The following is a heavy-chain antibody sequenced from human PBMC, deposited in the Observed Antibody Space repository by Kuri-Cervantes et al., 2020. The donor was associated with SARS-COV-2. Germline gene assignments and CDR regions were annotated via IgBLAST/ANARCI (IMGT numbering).Heavy chain of an antibody. CDR3: ARGGGRPPWGNWFDH. CDR2: MSYDGSNK. CDR1: GFTFSSYA. J-gene: IGHJ5*02. Sequence: GGSLRPSCAAAGFTFSSYAMHWVRQAPGQGLEWVAFMSYDGSNKYYADSVQGRFTITRDNSKNTLYLQMNSLRAEDTAVYYCARGGGRPPWGNWFDHWGQGTLVTVSS. D-gene: IGHD7-27*01. V-gene: IGHV3-30*01.